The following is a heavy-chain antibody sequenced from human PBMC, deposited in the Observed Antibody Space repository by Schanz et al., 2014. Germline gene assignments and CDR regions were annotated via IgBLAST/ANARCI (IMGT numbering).Heavy chain of an antibody. J-gene: IGHJ6*02. V-gene: IGHV4-39*01. D-gene: IGHD3-16*02. CDR3: ARWKKDHYPLGSYRGNYYGVDV. CDR2: SHYGGKP. Sequence: QLQLQESGPGLVKPSETLSLTCTVSGGSISLDIYHWGWIRQPPGKGLEWIGSSHYGGKPYFNPSHKSRFPLFVDASRNQFPVGLSSVTAADTSVYYCARWKKDHYPLGSYRGNYYGVDVWGQGTTVTVSS. CDR1: GGSISLDIYH.